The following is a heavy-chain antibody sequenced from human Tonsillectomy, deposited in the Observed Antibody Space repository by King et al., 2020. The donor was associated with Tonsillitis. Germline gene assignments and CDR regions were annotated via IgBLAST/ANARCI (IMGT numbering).Heavy chain of an antibody. CDR3: ARDYGSGSY. D-gene: IGHD3-10*01. CDR1: GFSFNSHP. J-gene: IGHJ4*02. CDR2: ISDTGGNT. V-gene: IGHV3-23*04. Sequence: VQLVESGGGLVQPGGSLRLSCAASGFSFNSHPMSWARQAPGKGLEWVSAISDTGGNTYYADSVKGRFTISRDNSKNTLYLQMNSLRAEDTAVYYCARDYGSGSYWGQGTLVTVSS.